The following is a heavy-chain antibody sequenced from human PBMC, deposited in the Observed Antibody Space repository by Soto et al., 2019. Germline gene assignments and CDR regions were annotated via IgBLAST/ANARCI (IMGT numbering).Heavy chain of an antibody. D-gene: IGHD5-12*01. V-gene: IGHV4-59*01. CDR3: ARETYSGYDSHYGMDV. Sequence: SETLSLTCTVSVGSISSYYWSWIRQPPGKGLEWIGYIYYSGSTNYNPSLKSRVTISVDTSKNQFSLKLSSVTAADTAVYYCARETYSGYDSHYGMDVWGQGTTVTVSS. CDR2: IYYSGST. CDR1: VGSISSYY. J-gene: IGHJ6*02.